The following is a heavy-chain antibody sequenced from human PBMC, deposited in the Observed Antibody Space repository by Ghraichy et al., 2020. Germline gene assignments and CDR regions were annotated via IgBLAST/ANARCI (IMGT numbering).Heavy chain of an antibody. J-gene: IGHJ4*03. CDR2: IWFDGSSK. CDR3: ARLYGGRYLDS. V-gene: IGHV3-33*01. Sequence: GGSLRLSCEASGFAFNNFGMHWVRQAPDKGLEWVAVIWFDGSSKYYGDAVKGRFTISRDNSNNMVYLQMASLRVDDTAVYYCARLYGGRYLDSWGQGTRVTVSS. CDR1: GFAFNNFG. D-gene: IGHD3-10*01.